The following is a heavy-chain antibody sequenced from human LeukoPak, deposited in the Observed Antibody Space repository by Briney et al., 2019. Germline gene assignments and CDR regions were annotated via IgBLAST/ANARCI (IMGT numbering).Heavy chain of an antibody. CDR1: GFTFSSYA. D-gene: IGHD3-22*01. V-gene: IGHV3-23*01. Sequence: GGSLRLSCAASGFTFSSYAMSWVHQAPGKGLEWVSGISGTTHNADSVKGRFTISRDNSKNTLYLQMNSLRAEDTAVYYCAKLGDSSGYFSNLFDYWGQGTLVTVSS. CDR2: ISGTT. CDR3: AKLGDSSGYFSNLFDY. J-gene: IGHJ4*02.